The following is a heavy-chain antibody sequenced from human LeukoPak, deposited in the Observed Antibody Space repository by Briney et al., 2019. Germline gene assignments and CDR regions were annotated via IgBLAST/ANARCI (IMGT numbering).Heavy chain of an antibody. CDR2: INPSGGST. CDR1: GYTFTSYY. D-gene: IGHD1-1*01. Sequence: ASVKVSCKASGYTFTSYYMHWVRQAPGQGLEWMGIINPSGGSTSYAQKFQGRVTMTRDTSTSTVYMELRSPRSEDTAVYYCARDGNWNDVWFDPWGQGTLVTVSS. CDR3: ARDGNWNDVWFDP. V-gene: IGHV1-46*01. J-gene: IGHJ5*02.